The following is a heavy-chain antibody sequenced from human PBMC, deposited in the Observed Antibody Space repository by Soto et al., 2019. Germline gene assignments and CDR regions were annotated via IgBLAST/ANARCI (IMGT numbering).Heavy chain of an antibody. D-gene: IGHD3-22*01. Sequence: PGGSLRLSCAASGVPLSSYAMHGGRQAPGKGLEWVALISYDGSDKDYADSVKGRFTISRDNSRNTLFLQMNSLRAEDTAVYYCARDYYKYYDSSGYYRSPAYWGQGTLVTVSS. J-gene: IGHJ4*02. CDR1: GVPLSSYA. CDR2: ISYDGSDK. V-gene: IGHV3-30-3*01. CDR3: ARDYYKYYDSSGYYRSPAY.